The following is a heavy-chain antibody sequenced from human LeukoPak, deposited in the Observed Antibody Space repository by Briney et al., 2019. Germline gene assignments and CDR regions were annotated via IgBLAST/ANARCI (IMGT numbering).Heavy chain of an antibody. J-gene: IGHJ6*02. D-gene: IGHD6-13*01. Sequence: GGSLRLSCAASGFNFSTFTMHWVRQAPGKGLEWVAVISSDGRSKHYADSVKGRFTISRDNSRDTLSVQMDSLRGEDTAVYYCTGDRRFITAAGTQREDYSYGMDVWGQGTSVTVSS. CDR1: GFNFSTFT. CDR2: ISSDGRSK. V-gene: IGHV3-30-3*01. CDR3: TGDRRFITAAGTQREDYSYGMDV.